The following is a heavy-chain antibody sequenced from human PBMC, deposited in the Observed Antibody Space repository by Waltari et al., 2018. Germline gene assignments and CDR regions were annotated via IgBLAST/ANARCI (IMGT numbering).Heavy chain of an antibody. CDR2: IRQDGGEE. D-gene: IGHD7-27*01. CDR1: GFTFSTDW. Sequence: EVQLVESGGDLVRPGGSLRRSCEASGFTFSTDWMRWVRQAPGKGLEWVADIRQDGGEERYLASVRGRFIISRDNAKNSVFLQMDSLRAEDTALYYCAKDNWGLPGGIDGFDVWGQGTMVTVSS. CDR3: AKDNWGLPGGIDGFDV. J-gene: IGHJ3*01. V-gene: IGHV3-7*01.